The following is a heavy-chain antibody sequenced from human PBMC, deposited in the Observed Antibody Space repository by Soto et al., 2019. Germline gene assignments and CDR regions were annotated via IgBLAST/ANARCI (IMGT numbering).Heavy chain of an antibody. CDR1: GFTFSSYA. CDR2: ISGSGGNT. V-gene: IGHV3-23*01. D-gene: IGHD7-27*01. J-gene: IGHJ3*02. CDR3: AKEEISKRAHTQTGYLIAFDI. Sequence: GGSLRLSCAASGFTFSSYAMSWVRQAPGKGLEWVSAISGSGGNTYYADSVKGRFTISRDNSKNTLYLQMNSLRAEDTAGYNCAKEEISKRAHTQTGYLIAFDIWGQGTMVTVSS.